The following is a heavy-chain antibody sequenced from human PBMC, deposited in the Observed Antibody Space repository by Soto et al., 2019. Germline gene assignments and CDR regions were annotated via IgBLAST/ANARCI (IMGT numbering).Heavy chain of an antibody. Sequence: GISTYYADSVKGRFTISRDNSKNTLYLQMNSLRAEDAAVYYCAKSAGSNAYYPNDYWGQGTLVTVSS. CDR3: AKSAGSNAYYPNDY. CDR2: GIST. J-gene: IGHJ4*02. D-gene: IGHD3-16*01. V-gene: IGHV3-23*01.